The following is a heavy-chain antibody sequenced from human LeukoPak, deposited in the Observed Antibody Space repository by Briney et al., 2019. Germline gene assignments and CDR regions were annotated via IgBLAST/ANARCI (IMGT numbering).Heavy chain of an antibody. J-gene: IGHJ4*02. Sequence: PSGTLSLTCTVSGGSMINYYWSWIRLTPGKGLEWIAYAYHTGHTHYNPSLKSRATISLDTSKNQVSLKVNSVTAADTAVYYCARHPFSAPFDYWGQGTLVTVSS. V-gene: IGHV4-59*08. CDR1: GGSMINYY. CDR3: ARHPFSAPFDY. D-gene: IGHD6-19*01. CDR2: AYHTGHT.